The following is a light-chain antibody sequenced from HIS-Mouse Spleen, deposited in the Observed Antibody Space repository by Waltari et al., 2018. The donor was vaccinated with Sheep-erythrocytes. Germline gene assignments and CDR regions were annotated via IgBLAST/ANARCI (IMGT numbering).Light chain of an antibody. V-gene: IGLV2-11*01. Sequence: QSALTQPRSVSGSHGQSVTISCTGTSSDVGGYNYVSWYQQHPGKAPKLMIYDVIKRPSGVPDRFSGSKSGNTASLTISGLQAEDEADYYCCSYAGSYNHVFATGTKVTVL. CDR2: DVI. CDR1: SSDVGGYNY. CDR3: CSYAGSYNHV. J-gene: IGLJ1*01.